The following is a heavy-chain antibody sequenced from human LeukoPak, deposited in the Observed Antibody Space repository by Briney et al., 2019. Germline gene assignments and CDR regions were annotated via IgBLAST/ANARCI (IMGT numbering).Heavy chain of an antibody. CDR3: ARERWYCYGMDV. J-gene: IGHJ6*02. Sequence: SETLSLTCAVYGGSFSGYYWSWIRQPPGKGLEWIGEINHSGSTNYNPSLKSRVTISVDTSKNQFSLKLSSVTAADTAVYYCARERWYCYGMDVWGQGTTVTVSS. D-gene: IGHD2-15*01. CDR1: GGSFSGYY. V-gene: IGHV4-34*01. CDR2: INHSGST.